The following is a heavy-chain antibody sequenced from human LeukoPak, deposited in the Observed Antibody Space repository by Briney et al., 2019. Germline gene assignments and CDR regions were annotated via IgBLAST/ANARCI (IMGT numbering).Heavy chain of an antibody. CDR1: GFTFSSYG. CDR3: AKDSTDSGYPFDY. Sequence: PGGSLRLSCAASGFTFSSYGMHWVRQAPGKGLEWVAFIRYDGSNKYDADSVKGRFTISRDNSKNTLYLQMNSLRAEDTAVFYCAKDSTDSGYPFDYWGQGTLVTVSS. D-gene: IGHD5-12*01. V-gene: IGHV3-30*02. CDR2: IRYDGSNK. J-gene: IGHJ4*02.